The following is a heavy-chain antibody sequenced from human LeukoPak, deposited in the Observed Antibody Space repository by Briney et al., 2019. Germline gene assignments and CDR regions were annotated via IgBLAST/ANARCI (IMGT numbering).Heavy chain of an antibody. CDR3: AKSPIRCSGTSCYEYYYYGMDV. J-gene: IGHJ6*02. CDR2: ISYDGSNK. V-gene: IGHV3-30*18. CDR1: GFTFSSYG. Sequence: GGSLRLSCAASGFTFSSYGMHWVRQAPGKGLEWVAVISYDGSNKYYADSVKGRFTISRDNSKNTLYLQMNSLRAEDTAVYYCAKSPIRCSGTSCYEYYYYGMDVWGQGTTVTVSS. D-gene: IGHD2-2*01.